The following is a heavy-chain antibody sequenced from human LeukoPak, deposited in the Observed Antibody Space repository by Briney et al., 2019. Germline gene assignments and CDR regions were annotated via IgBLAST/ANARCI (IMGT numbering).Heavy chain of an antibody. J-gene: IGHJ1*01. D-gene: IGHD1-26*01. V-gene: IGHV3-7*01. CDR1: GFPFSSYW. CDR2: IKQDGSKK. CDR3: ARVRVGATLAEYFQH. Sequence: HPGGSLRLSCVASGFPFSSYWMTWVRQAPGKGLEWVANIKQDGSKKSYVDSVKGRFTISRDNAKNSLYLQMNSLRAEDTAVYYCARVRVGATLAEYFQHWGQGTLVTVSS.